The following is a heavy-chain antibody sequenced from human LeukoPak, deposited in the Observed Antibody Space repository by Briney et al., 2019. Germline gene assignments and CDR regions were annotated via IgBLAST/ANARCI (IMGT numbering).Heavy chain of an antibody. CDR1: GGSISSYY. CDR3: ARYVWGSYPTFEDY. D-gene: IGHD3-16*02. J-gene: IGHJ4*02. Sequence: SETLSLTCTVSGGSISSYYWSWLRQPPGKGLEWIGYISYSGSTNYNPSLKSRVTISVDTSKNQFSLKLSSVTAADTAVYYCARYVWGSYPTFEDYWRQGTLVTVSS. CDR2: ISYSGST. V-gene: IGHV4-59*01.